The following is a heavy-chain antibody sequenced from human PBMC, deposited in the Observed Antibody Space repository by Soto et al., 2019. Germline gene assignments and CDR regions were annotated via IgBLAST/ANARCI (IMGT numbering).Heavy chain of an antibody. Sequence: LRLSCAASQFIFDKYDMHWVRQATGKGLERVSGIGTLGDTYYSDSVRGRFTITRENAKNSVHLQMNALRDGDTAVYYCVRGRSYDYKSTPPQIFDPSGQGTLVTVSS. V-gene: IGHV3-13*01. D-gene: IGHD3-10*01. CDR3: VRGRSYDYKSTPPQIFDP. J-gene: IGHJ5*02. CDR2: IGTLGDT. CDR1: QFIFDKYD.